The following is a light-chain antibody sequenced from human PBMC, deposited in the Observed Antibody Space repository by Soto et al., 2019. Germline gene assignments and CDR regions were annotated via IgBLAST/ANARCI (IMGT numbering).Light chain of an antibody. J-gene: IGKJ4*01. CDR2: GAS. CDR3: QQYSYWPRA. V-gene: IGKV3-15*01. CDR1: QSISSH. Sequence: EIVMTQSPPTLSVSPGERATLSCRASQSISSHLAWFQQKPGQAPRLLVYGASTRATGVPARFSGSGSGTEFTLTIRSLQSEDFAVYYCQQYSYWPRAFGGGTKVEIK.